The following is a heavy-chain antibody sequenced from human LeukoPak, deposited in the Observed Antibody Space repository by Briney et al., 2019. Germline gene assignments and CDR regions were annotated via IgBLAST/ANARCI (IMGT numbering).Heavy chain of an antibody. J-gene: IGHJ4*02. CDR2: SRDKAHSYST. V-gene: IGHV3-72*01. CDR3: ARGGDRDSRGYSLVFDY. D-gene: IGHD3-22*01. Sequence: GGSLRLSCAASGFTFSDHYMDWVRQAPGKGLEWIGRSRDKAHSYSTEYAASVKGRFTISRDDSKDLLFLQMNSLKIEDTAVYYCARGGDRDSRGYSLVFDYGGQEPLVTVPS. CDR1: GFTFSDHY.